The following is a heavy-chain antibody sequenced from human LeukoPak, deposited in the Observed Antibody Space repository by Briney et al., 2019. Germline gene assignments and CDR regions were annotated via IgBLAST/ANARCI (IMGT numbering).Heavy chain of an antibody. CDR2: IYYSGST. Sequence: SETLSLTCTVSGGSISNYYWSWIRQPPGKGLEWIGYIYYSGSTNYYPSLKNRVTISVDTSKNQFSMKLSSVTAADTAVYYWARIYSSVAGSPIDYWGQGTLVTVSS. CDR1: GGSISNYY. CDR3: ARIYSSVAGSPIDY. D-gene: IGHD6-19*01. V-gene: IGHV4-59*01. J-gene: IGHJ4*02.